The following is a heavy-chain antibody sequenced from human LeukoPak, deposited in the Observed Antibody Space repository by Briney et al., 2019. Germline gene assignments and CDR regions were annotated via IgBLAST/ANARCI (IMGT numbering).Heavy chain of an antibody. CDR2: ISGSGGTT. J-gene: IGHJ4*02. V-gene: IGHV3-23*01. Sequence: GGSLRLSCAASGFSFSSYAMTWVRQAPGKGLEWVSCISGSGGTTFYADFVKGRFTISRDNSRNTLYLQMNSIRVEDTAVYYCAKDPLAVAGSPVYYFDCWGQGTLVTVSS. CDR3: AKDPLAVAGSPVYYFDC. CDR1: GFSFSSYA. D-gene: IGHD6-19*01.